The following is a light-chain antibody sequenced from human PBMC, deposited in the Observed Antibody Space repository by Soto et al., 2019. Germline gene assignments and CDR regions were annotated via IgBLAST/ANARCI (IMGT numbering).Light chain of an antibody. CDR3: QQSYSTPRT. CDR1: QSISSY. J-gene: IGKJ1*01. V-gene: IGKV1-39*01. Sequence: DIQMTKSPSSLSASVGDRVTITCRASQSISSYLNWYQQKPGKAPKLLIYAASSLQSGVPSRFSGSGSGTDFTLTISSLQPEDFAPYYCQQSYSTPRTFGQGTKVEIK. CDR2: AAS.